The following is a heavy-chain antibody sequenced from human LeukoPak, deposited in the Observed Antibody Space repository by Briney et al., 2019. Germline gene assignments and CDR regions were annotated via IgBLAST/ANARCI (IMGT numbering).Heavy chain of an antibody. V-gene: IGHV3-23*01. Sequence: GGSLRLSCAASGFTFSSYAMSWVRQAPGKGLEWVSAISGSGCSTYYADSVKGRFTISRDNSKNTLYLQMNSLRAEDTAVYYCAKPTYYYDSSGYWAFDIWGQGTMVTVSS. D-gene: IGHD3-22*01. J-gene: IGHJ3*02. CDR2: ISGSGCST. CDR3: AKPTYYYDSSGYWAFDI. CDR1: GFTFSSYA.